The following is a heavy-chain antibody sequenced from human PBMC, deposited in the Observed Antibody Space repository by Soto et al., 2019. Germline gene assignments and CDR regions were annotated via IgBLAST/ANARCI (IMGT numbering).Heavy chain of an antibody. CDR1: GFTFTSSA. D-gene: IGHD3-3*01. V-gene: IGHV1-58*02. Sequence: SVKVSCKASGFTFTSSAMQWVRQARGQRLEWIGWIVVGSGNTNYAQKFQERVTITRDMSTSTAYMELSSLRSEDTAVYYCAAGSIFGVVTVFDYWGQGTLVTVSS. J-gene: IGHJ4*02. CDR2: IVVGSGNT. CDR3: AAGSIFGVVTVFDY.